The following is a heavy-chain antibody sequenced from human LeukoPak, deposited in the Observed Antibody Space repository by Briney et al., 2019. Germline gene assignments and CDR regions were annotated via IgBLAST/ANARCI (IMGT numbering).Heavy chain of an antibody. J-gene: IGHJ4*02. D-gene: IGHD3-9*01. CDR3: ARHSRNYDILTGYYTPPDY. Sequence: SETLSLTCTVSGGSISSYYWSWIRQPAGKGLEWIGRIYTSGSTNYNPSLKSRVTMSVDTSKNQFSLKLSSVTAADTAVYYCARHSRNYDILTGYYTPPDYWGQGTLVTVSS. CDR1: GGSISSYY. V-gene: IGHV4-4*07. CDR2: IYTSGST.